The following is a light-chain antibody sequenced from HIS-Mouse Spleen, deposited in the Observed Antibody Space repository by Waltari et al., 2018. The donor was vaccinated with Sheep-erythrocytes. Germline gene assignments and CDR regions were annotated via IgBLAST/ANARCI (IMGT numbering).Light chain of an antibody. CDR2: EGS. CDR1: SRDAGSYNL. Sequence: QSALTQPASVSGSPGQSITISCTGTSRDAGSYNLGSWYQQHPGKAPKLMMYEGSKRPSGVSNRFSGSKSGNTASLTISGLQAEDEADYYCCSYAGSSTPWGFGGGTKLTVL. J-gene: IGLJ3*02. V-gene: IGLV2-23*01. CDR3: CSYAGSSTPWG.